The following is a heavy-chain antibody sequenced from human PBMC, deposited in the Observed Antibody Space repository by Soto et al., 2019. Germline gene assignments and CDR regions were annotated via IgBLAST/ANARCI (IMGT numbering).Heavy chain of an antibody. V-gene: IGHV3-48*02. CDR1: GFTFTKYS. D-gene: IGHD2-15*01. Sequence: VGSLRLSCVTSGFTFTKYSMNLVLHAPWDGLDWVSYISYSGETKYYADSLKGRYAISRDDAKNSVYLQMNSLRDEDTAFYYCVRGVVVVVGSTAENFDHWGQGTLVTVSS. J-gene: IGHJ4*02. CDR3: VRGVVVVVGSTAENFDH. CDR2: ISYSGETK.